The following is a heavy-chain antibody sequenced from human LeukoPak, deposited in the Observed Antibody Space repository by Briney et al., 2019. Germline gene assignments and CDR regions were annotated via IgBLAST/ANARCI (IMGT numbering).Heavy chain of an antibody. V-gene: IGHV3-33*08. Sequence: HPGGSLRLSCAASGFTFSSYGMHWVRQAPGKGLEWVAVIWYGGSNKYYADSVKGRFTISRDNSKNTLYLQMNSLRAEDTAVYYCARVGMVRGVALYGMDVWGQGTTVTVSS. CDR2: IWYGGSNK. CDR3: ARVGMVRGVALYGMDV. D-gene: IGHD3-10*01. J-gene: IGHJ6*02. CDR1: GFTFSSYG.